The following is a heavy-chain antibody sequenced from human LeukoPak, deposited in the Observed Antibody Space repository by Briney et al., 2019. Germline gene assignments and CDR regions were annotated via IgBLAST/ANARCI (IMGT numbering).Heavy chain of an antibody. Sequence: PGGSLRLSCAASGFTSSDYYMSWIRQTPGKGLEWVSYISSRNTYKNYPDSVKGRFTISRDNAKNSLSLQMNSLRAEDTAVYYCARGGSGSPGDYWGQGTLVTVSS. CDR3: ARGGSGSPGDY. CDR1: GFTSSDYY. J-gene: IGHJ4*02. D-gene: IGHD1-26*01. CDR2: ISSRNTYK. V-gene: IGHV3-11*05.